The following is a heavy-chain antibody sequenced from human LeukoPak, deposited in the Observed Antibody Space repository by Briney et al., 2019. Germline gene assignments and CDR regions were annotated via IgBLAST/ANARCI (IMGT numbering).Heavy chain of an antibody. V-gene: IGHV1-69*04. CDR1: GGTFSSYA. CDR2: IIPILGIA. J-gene: IGHJ3*02. CDR3: ARAIATEAFDI. D-gene: IGHD2-21*01. Sequence: ASVKVSCKASGGTFSSYAISWVRQAPGQGLEWMGRIIPILGIANYAQKFQGRVTITADKSTSTAYMELSSLRSEDTAVYYCARAIATEAFDIWGQGTMVTVSS.